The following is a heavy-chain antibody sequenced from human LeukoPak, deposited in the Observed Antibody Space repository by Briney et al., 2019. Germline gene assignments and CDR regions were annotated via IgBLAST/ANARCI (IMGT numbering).Heavy chain of an antibody. V-gene: IGHV3-9*01. Sequence: PGGSLRLSCAASGFTFDDYAMHWVRQAPGKGLEWVSGISWNSGSIGYADSVKGRFTISRDNAKNSLYLQMNSLRAEDTAVYYCARVTESAYSYGPYYYYYMDVWGKGTTVTISS. CDR1: GFTFDDYA. CDR2: ISWNSGSI. D-gene: IGHD5-18*01. J-gene: IGHJ6*03. CDR3: ARVTESAYSYGPYYYYYMDV.